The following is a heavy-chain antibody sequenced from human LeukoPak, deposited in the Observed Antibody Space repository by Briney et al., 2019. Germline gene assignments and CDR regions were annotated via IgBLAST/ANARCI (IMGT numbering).Heavy chain of an antibody. CDR3: AKLIRSSWFGAADY. V-gene: IGHV3-23*01. CDR2: ISGSGGST. D-gene: IGHD3-10*01. Sequence: GGSLRLSCAASGFTFSNYGMSWVRQAPGKGPEWVSGISGSGGSTYSADSVKGRFTISRDTSKNTLFLQMNSLRAEDTAVYFCAKLIRSSWFGAADYWGQGTLVTVSS. J-gene: IGHJ4*02. CDR1: GFTFSNYG.